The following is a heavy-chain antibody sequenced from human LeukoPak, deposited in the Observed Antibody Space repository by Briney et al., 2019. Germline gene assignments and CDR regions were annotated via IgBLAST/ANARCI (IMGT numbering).Heavy chain of an antibody. CDR3: VRDRELNY. CDR1: GGSISIYY. J-gene: IGHJ4*02. D-gene: IGHD5-24*01. V-gene: IGHV4-59*01. CDR2: VYNSGST. Sequence: AETLFLTCTVSGGSISIYYWSWIRQPPGKGLEWIGYVYNSGSTDYNPSLKSRVTISADTSKNQFSLKLSSVIAADTAVYYCVRDRELNYWGQGILVTVSS.